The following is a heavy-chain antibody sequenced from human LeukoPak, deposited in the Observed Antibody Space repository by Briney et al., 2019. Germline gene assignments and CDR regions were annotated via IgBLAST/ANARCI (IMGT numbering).Heavy chain of an antibody. CDR1: GYSISTGYY. Sequence: SETLSLTCAVSGYSISTGYYWGWIRQPPGKGLEWIGSIYHSGSTYYNPSLKSRVTISVDTSKNQLSLTLTSVTAADTAVYYCAKEAKTYQYLYGPNNWFDPWGQGTLVTVSS. V-gene: IGHV4-38-2*02. CDR2: IYHSGST. CDR3: AKEAKTYQYLYGPNNWFDP. D-gene: IGHD2/OR15-2a*01. J-gene: IGHJ5*02.